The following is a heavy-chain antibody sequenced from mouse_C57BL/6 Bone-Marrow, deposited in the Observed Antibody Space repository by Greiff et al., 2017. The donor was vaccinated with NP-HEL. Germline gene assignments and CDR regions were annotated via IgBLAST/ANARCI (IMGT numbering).Heavy chain of an antibody. V-gene: IGHV2-5*01. CDR1: GFSLTSYG. Sequence: QVQLKESGPGLVQPSQSLSITCTVSGFSLTSYGVHWVRQSPGKGLEWLGVIWRGGSTDYNAAFMSRLSITKDNSKIQVFLKMNSLQADDTAIDCCAKKGYGSSHWYFDVWGTGTTVTVSS. J-gene: IGHJ1*03. D-gene: IGHD1-1*01. CDR3: AKKGYGSSHWYFDV. CDR2: IWRGGST.